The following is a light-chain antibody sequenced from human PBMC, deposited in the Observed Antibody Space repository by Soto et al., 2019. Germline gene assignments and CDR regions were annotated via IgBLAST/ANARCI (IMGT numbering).Light chain of an antibody. CDR3: DQSGTSPWT. CDR2: DAS. CDR1: QSVTSSY. J-gene: IGKJ1*01. V-gene: IGKV3-20*01. Sequence: EIVLTQSPGTLSLSPGERATLSCRASQSVTSSYLGWYQQKPGQAPRLLISDASSRATGIPDRFSGSGSGTDFTLTNSRLEPEEFAVYYCDQSGTSPWTFGQGTKVEIK.